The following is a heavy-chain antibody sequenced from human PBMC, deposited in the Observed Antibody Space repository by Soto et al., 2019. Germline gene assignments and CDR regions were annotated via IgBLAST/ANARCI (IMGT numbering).Heavy chain of an antibody. Sequence: ASVKVSCKASGYTFTSYGISWVRQAPGQGLEWMGWISAYNGNTNYAQKLQGRVTMTTDTSTSTAYMELRSLRSDDTAVYYCARGDERGYCSGGTCYPYHFDYWGQGTLVTVSS. CDR1: GYTFTSYG. CDR3: ARGDERGYCSGGTCYPYHFDY. CDR2: ISAYNGNT. V-gene: IGHV1-18*01. J-gene: IGHJ4*02. D-gene: IGHD2-15*01.